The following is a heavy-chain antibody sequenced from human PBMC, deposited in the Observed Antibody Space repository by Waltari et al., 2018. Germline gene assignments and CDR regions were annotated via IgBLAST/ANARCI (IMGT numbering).Heavy chain of an antibody. CDR3: ARALLRLWSNDY. V-gene: IGHV4-34*01. CDR1: GGSFSGYY. D-gene: IGHD3-10*01. CDR2: INHSGST. J-gene: IGHJ4*02. Sequence: GAGLLKPSETLSLTCAVYGGSFSGYYWSWIRQPPGKGLEWIGEINHSGSTNYNPSLKSRYTISVDTSKNQFSLKLSSVTAADTAVYYGARALLRLWSNDYWGQGTLVTVSS.